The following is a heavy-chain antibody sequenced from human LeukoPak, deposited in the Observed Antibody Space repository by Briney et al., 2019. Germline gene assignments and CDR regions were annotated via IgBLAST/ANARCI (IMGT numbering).Heavy chain of an antibody. CDR2: IYYSGST. D-gene: IGHD3-10*01. CDR1: GGSISSYY. Sequence: NTSETLSLTCTVSGGSISSYYWSWIRQPPGKGLEWIGYIYYSGSTNYNPSLKSRVTISVDTSKNQFSLKLSSVTAADTAVYYCARELLLLNAFDIWGQGTMVTVSS. J-gene: IGHJ3*02. V-gene: IGHV4-59*01. CDR3: ARELLLLNAFDI.